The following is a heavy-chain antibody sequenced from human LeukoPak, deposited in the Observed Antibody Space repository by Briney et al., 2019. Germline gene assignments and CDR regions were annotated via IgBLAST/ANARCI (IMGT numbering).Heavy chain of an antibody. J-gene: IGHJ4*02. CDR2: IKQDGSEK. D-gene: IGHD3-22*01. Sequence: PGGSLRLSCAASRFIFSNYAMHWVRQAPGKGLDWVANIKQDGSEKYYVDSMKGRFTISRDNAKNSLYLQMNSLRAEDTAVYYCARDKGDYDTSGSLFVFGGQGTLVTVSS. CDR3: ARDKGDYDTSGSLFVF. V-gene: IGHV3-7*03. CDR1: RFIFSNYA.